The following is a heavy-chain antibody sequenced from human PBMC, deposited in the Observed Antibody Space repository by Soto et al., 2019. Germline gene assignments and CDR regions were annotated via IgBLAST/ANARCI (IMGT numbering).Heavy chain of an antibody. V-gene: IGHV3-74*01. J-gene: IGHJ4*02. Sequence: EVQLVESGGGLVQPGGSLRLSCAASGFTFISYWMHWGRQAPGKGLVWVSRIKSDGTSTSYADSVKGRCTISRDNAKNTMYLQMNSLRAEATAVNYCARVGEMKYYDSSVYLYWGQGTLVTVS. CDR3: ARVGEMKYYDSSVYLY. D-gene: IGHD3-22*01. CDR2: IKSDGTST. CDR1: GFTFISYW.